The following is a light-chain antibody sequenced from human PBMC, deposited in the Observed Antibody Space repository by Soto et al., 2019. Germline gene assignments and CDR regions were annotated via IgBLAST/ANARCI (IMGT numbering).Light chain of an antibody. CDR2: DVS. V-gene: IGLV2-14*01. CDR1: SSDVGGYNY. CDR3: SSYTSSSTLV. J-gene: IGLJ1*01. Sequence: QSVLTQPASVSGSPGQSITISCTGTSSDVGGYNYVSWYQQHPGKAPKLMIYDVSNRPSGVSNRFSGSKSGHTASLTISGLQAEDGSDYYCSSYTSSSTLVFGTGTKATVL.